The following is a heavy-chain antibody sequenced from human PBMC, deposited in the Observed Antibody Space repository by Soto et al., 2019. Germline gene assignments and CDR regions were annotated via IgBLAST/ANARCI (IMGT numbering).Heavy chain of an antibody. CDR1: GGSFRGYY. J-gene: IGHJ4*02. D-gene: IGHD3-3*01. CDR2: IHHSGST. CDR3: ARTPKSTIFGVVMVY. V-gene: IGHV4-34*01. Sequence: SETLSLTCAVYGGSFRGYYWTWIRQPPGKGLEWIGEIHHSGSTKYNPSLKSRVTISVDTSKNQFSLKLSSVTAADTAVYYCARTPKSTIFGVVMVYWGQGTLVTVSS.